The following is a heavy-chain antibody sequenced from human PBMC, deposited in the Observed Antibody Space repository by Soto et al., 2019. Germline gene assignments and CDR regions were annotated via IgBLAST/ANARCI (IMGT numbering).Heavy chain of an antibody. CDR2: ISHDGANK. CDR3: PKDQGSIAARLWVCFEY. D-gene: IGHD6-6*01. V-gene: IGHV3-30*18. Sequence: PXGSLSLSCAASGFTFSNYGMHGVGQAPGKGLEWVAVISHDGANKYYTDSVKGRFTISRDNSKNTLYLQMNSLRTEDTAVYYCPKDQGSIAARLWVCFEYCGQRTLVTVSS. CDR1: GFTFSNYG. J-gene: IGHJ4*02.